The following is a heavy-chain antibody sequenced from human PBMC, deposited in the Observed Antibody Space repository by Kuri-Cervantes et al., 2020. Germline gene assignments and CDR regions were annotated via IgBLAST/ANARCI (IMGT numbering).Heavy chain of an antibody. D-gene: IGHD5-18*01. CDR3: AKDPGGGYSYGPPPHYFDY. Sequence: GGSLRLSCAASGFTFRSYSMNWVRQAPGKGLEWVSYISSSSSTIYYADSVKGRFTISRDNAKNSLYLQMNSLRAEDTAVYYCAKDPGGGYSYGPPPHYFDYWGQGTLVTVSS. V-gene: IGHV3-48*04. CDR1: GFTFRSYS. CDR2: ISSSSSTI. J-gene: IGHJ4*02.